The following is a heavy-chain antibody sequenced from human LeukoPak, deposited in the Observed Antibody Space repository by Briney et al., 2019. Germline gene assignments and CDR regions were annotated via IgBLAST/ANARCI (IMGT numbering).Heavy chain of an antibody. CDR1: GFTFSSYS. D-gene: IGHD6-13*01. Sequence: GGSLRLSCAASGFTFSSYSMSWVRQAPGKGLEWVSAISGSGGSTYYADSVKGRFTISRDNSKNTLYLQMNSLRAEDTAVYYCAKIWGRNSSSWYYFDYWGQGTLVTVSS. CDR3: AKIWGRNSSSWYYFDY. V-gene: IGHV3-23*01. J-gene: IGHJ4*02. CDR2: ISGSGGST.